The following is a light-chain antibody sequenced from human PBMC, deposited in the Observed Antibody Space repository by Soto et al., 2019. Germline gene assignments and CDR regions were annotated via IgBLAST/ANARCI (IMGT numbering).Light chain of an antibody. CDR2: EVS. Sequence: QSALTQPPSASGSPGQSVTISCTGTSSDVGGYKYVSWYQQHPGKAPKLMIYEVSKRPSGVPDRFSGSKSGTTASLTVSGLQAEDEADYYCSSYAGRNNVVFGGGTKLTVL. CDR1: SSDVGGYKY. V-gene: IGLV2-8*01. CDR3: SSYAGRNNVV. J-gene: IGLJ2*01.